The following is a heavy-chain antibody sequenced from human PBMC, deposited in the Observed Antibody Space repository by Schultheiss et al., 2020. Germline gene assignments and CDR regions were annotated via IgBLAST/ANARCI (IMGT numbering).Heavy chain of an antibody. CDR1: GGSISSSSYY. Sequence: SQTLSLTCTVSGGSISSSSYYWGWIRQPPGKGLEWIGSIYYSGSTYYNPSLKSRVTISVDTSKNQFSLKLSSVTAADTAVYYCARQAYGGNSPHWYFDLWGRGTLVNVSS. V-gene: IGHV4-39*01. CDR3: ARQAYGGNSPHWYFDL. D-gene: IGHD4-23*01. CDR2: IYYSGST. J-gene: IGHJ2*01.